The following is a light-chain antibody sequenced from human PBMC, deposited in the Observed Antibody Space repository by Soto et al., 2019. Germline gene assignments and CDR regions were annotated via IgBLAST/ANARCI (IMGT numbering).Light chain of an antibody. CDR2: GAS. V-gene: IGKV3-20*01. CDR1: QSVSSSY. Sequence: EIVLTQSPGTLSLSPGERATLSCRASQSVSSSYLAWYQQKPGQAPRLLIYGASSRATGIPDRFSGSGSGTDFTLTISRLEPEDFAVYYCQQYGQTPRTFGLGTKVEIK. J-gene: IGKJ1*01. CDR3: QQYGQTPRT.